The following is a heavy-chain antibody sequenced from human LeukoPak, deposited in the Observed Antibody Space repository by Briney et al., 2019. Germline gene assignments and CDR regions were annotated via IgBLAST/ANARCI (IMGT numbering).Heavy chain of an antibody. CDR3: ARAMVRGVIIHYYYYYGMDV. CDR1: GFTFSSYE. J-gene: IGHJ6*04. V-gene: IGHV3-48*03. D-gene: IGHD3-10*01. Sequence: GGSLRLSCAASGFTFSSYEMNWVRQAPGKGLEWVSYISSSGSTIYYADSVKGRFTISRDNAKNSLYLQMNSLRAEDTAVYYCARAMVRGVIIHYYYYYGMDVWGKGTTVTVSS. CDR2: ISSSGSTI.